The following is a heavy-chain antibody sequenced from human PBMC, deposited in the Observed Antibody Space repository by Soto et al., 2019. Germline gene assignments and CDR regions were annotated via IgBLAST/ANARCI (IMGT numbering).Heavy chain of an antibody. V-gene: IGHV3-30*18. J-gene: IGHJ6*02. CDR2: ISYDGNNK. Sequence: GGSLRLSCVASGFTFSSYGMHWVRQAPGKGLEWVAVISYDGNNKYHVDSVKGRFTISRDNSKNTLFLQMNSLRAEDTAVYYCAKAQGYCSSTSCREAYYYHGMDVWGQGTTVTVSS. D-gene: IGHD2-2*01. CDR3: AKAQGYCSSTSCREAYYYHGMDV. CDR1: GFTFSSYG.